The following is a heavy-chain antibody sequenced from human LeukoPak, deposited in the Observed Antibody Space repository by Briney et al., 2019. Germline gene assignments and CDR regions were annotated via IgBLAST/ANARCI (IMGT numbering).Heavy chain of an antibody. D-gene: IGHD2/OR15-2a*01. CDR1: GFTFSDSW. CDR2: IKEDGIPK. Sequence: PGGSLRLSCAASGFTFSDSWMGWVRQAPGKGLEWVANIKEDGIPKYYADSVKGRFTISRDNAKNSVFLQMDSLRADDTAVYYCARYCNSAKCPEYYFDSWGQGTLVTVSS. V-gene: IGHV3-7*01. J-gene: IGHJ4*02. CDR3: ARYCNSAKCPEYYFDS.